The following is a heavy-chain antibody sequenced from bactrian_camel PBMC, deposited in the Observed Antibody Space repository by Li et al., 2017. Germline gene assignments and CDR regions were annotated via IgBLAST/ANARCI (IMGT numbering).Heavy chain of an antibody. J-gene: IGHJ6*01. CDR2: INSGGGNT. D-gene: IGHD6*01. V-gene: IGHV3S40*01. CDR3: ATGSNWSADFGY. CDR1: GFTFSSYD. Sequence: DVQLVESGGGLVQPGGSLRLSCAAAGFTFSSYDMSWVRQAPGKGLEWVSGINSGGGNTAYADSVKGRFTISRDNAKNTVYLQLNNLKTEDMAMYYCATGSNWSADFGYWGQGTQVTVS.